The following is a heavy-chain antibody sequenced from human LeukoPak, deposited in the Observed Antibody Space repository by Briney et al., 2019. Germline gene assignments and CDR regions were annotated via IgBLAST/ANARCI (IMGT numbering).Heavy chain of an antibody. J-gene: IGHJ4*02. Sequence: PSETLSLTCTVSGDSISSGSYYWSWIRQPAGKGLEWIGRIYTSGRIDYNPSLQSRLTISVDTSKNQFSLKLSSVTAADTAVCYCARGLWPLYYFDYWGQGTLVTVSS. CDR2: IYTSGRI. CDR3: ARGLWPLYYFDY. CDR1: GDSISSGSYY. V-gene: IGHV4-61*02.